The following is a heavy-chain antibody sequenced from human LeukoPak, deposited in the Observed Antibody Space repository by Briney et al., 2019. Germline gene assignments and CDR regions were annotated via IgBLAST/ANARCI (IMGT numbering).Heavy chain of an antibody. D-gene: IGHD3-22*01. CDR2: ISESSVYI. CDR3: ARSYYDSSGYPHSDLDY. J-gene: IGHJ4*02. Sequence: GGSLRLSCAGSGFTFSSYIMNWVRHAPGKGLDSLSSISESSVYINYADSVKRPFTISRDNSKYSLYLQMTSLRADDTAVYYCARSYYDSSGYPHSDLDYWGQGTLVTVSS. CDR1: GFTFSSYI. V-gene: IGHV3-21*01.